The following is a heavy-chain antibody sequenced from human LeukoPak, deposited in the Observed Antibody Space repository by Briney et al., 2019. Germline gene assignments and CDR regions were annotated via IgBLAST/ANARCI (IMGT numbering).Heavy chain of an antibody. J-gene: IGHJ5*02. V-gene: IGHV3-66*01. CDR3: ARVVGDYYDSSGYLWFDP. D-gene: IGHD3-22*01. CDR2: IYSGGST. Sequence: GGSLRLSCAASGFTVSSNYMSWVRQAPGKGLEWVSVIYSGGSTYYADSVKGRFTISRDNSKNTLYLQMNSLRAEDTAVYYCARVVGDYYDSSGYLWFDPRGQGTLVTVSS. CDR1: GFTVSSNY.